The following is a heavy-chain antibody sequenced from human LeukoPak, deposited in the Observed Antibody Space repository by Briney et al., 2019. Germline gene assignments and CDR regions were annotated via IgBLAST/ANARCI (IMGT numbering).Heavy chain of an antibody. CDR2: IYYSGST. CDR1: GGSISSSSYY. V-gene: IGHV4-39*07. D-gene: IGHD5-18*01. CDR3: ARDRGRGYSYGGDY. J-gene: IGHJ4*02. Sequence: SETLSLTCTVSGGSISSSSYYWGWIRQPPGKGLEWIGSIYYSGSTYYNPSLKSRVTISVDTSKNQFSLKLSSVTAADTAVYYCARDRGRGYSYGGDYWGQGTLVTVSS.